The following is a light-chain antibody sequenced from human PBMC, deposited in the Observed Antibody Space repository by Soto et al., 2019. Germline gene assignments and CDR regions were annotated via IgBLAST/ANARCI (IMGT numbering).Light chain of an antibody. CDR2: GNS. Sequence: QSVLTQPPSVSGAPGQRVTISCTGSSSNIGAGYDVHWYQQLPGTAPKLLIYGNSNRPSGVPDRFSGSKSGTSASLAITGLQAGDEADYYPRSYDSSLSALFGGGTKLTLL. CDR1: SSNIGAGYD. CDR3: RSYDSSLSAL. J-gene: IGLJ2*01. V-gene: IGLV1-40*01.